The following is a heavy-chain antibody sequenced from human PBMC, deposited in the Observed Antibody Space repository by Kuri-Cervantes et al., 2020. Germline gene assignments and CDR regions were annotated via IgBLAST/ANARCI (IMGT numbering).Heavy chain of an antibody. V-gene: IGHV4-39*01. D-gene: IGHD3-10*01. CDR2: IYYSGST. Sequence: GSLRLSCTVSGGSISSSSYYWGWIRQPPGKGLERIGSIYYSGSTYYNPSLKSRVTISVDTSKNQFSLKLSSVTAADTAVYYCATHRRPLLWFGENHFDYWGQGTLVTVSS. CDR3: ATHRRPLLWFGENHFDY. J-gene: IGHJ4*02. CDR1: GGSISSSSYY.